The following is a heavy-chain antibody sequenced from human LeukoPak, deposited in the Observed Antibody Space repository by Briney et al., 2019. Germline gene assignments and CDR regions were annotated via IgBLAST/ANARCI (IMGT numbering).Heavy chain of an antibody. D-gene: IGHD2-2*01. CDR2: INPSGGST. Sequence: ASVKVSCKASGYTFTSYYMHWVRQAPGQGLEWMGIINPSGGSTSYAQKSQGRVTMTRDTSTSTVYMELSSLRSEDTAVYYCARSGDIVVVPAAIQRYYYYGMDVWGQGTTVTVSS. CDR1: GYTFTSYY. J-gene: IGHJ6*02. V-gene: IGHV1-46*01. CDR3: ARSGDIVVVPAAIQRYYYYGMDV.